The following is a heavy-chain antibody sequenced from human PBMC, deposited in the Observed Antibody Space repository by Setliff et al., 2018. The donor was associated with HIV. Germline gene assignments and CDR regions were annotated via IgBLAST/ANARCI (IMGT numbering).Heavy chain of an antibody. J-gene: IGHJ4*02. CDR2: ISGYNGDT. D-gene: IGHD3-10*01. V-gene: IGHV1-18*01. CDR3: ATVFYYNSESYSLDY. Sequence: ASVKVSCKASGYTFSSYGISWVRQAPGQGLEWMGWISGYNGDTNYAQKLQGRVTMTTDTSTSTVYMEMRSLRYEDTAVYYCATVFYYNSESYSLDYWGQGTLVTVSS. CDR1: GYTFSSYG.